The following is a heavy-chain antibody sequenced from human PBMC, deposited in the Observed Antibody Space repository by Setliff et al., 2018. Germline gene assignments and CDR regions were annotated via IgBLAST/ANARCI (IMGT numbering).Heavy chain of an antibody. J-gene: IGHJ6*03. CDR1: GDSINSRTNY. Sequence: SETLSLTCTVSGDSINSRTNYWSWIRQHAGKGLAWIGHIYTSWSTNYNPSLKSRLTISLDTSKNQFSLRLSSVTAADTAVYYCARMSGFQYMDVWGKGTTVTVSS. D-gene: IGHD3-3*01. CDR2: IYTSWST. V-gene: IGHV4-61*09. CDR3: ARMSGFQYMDV.